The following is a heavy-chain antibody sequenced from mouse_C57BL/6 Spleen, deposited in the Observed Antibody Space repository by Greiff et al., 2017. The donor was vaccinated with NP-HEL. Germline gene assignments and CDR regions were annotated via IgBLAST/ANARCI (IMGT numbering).Heavy chain of an antibody. CDR2: IYPRSGNT. CDR3: ARLKGYSDY. CDR1: GYTFTSYG. J-gene: IGHJ2*01. Sequence: VQGVESGAELARPGASVKLSCKASGYTFTSYGISWVKQRTGQGLEWIGEIYPRSGNTYYNEKFKGKATLTADKSSSTAYMELRSLTSEDSAVYFCARLKGYSDYGGQGTTLTVSS. V-gene: IGHV1-81*01.